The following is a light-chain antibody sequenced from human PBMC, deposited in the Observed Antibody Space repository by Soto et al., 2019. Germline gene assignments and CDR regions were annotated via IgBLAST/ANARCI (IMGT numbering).Light chain of an antibody. CDR2: KTS. CDR3: LQYNSLYT. CDR1: QTISIW. V-gene: IGKV1-5*03. Sequence: DIQMTQSPSTLSASVGDRVTITCRARQTISIWLAWYQQKPGKAPKLLIYKTSTLESGVPSRFSGSGSGTQFTLTITSLQPDDFATYYCLQYNSLYTFGQGTKVDIK. J-gene: IGKJ2*01.